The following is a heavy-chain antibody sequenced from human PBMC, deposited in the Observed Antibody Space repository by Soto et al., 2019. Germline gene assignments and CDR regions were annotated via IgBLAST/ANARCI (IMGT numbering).Heavy chain of an antibody. CDR2: VYYSGST. J-gene: IGHJ5*01. D-gene: IGHD2-15*01. Sequence: PSETLSLTCSVSGDSVSSCAYYWSWIRQPPGKGLEWIGYVYYSGSTSYNPSLETGVTISLDTSKSQFSLRLTSVTPADTAIYYCARVGRCYQSLDSWGPGTLVTVSS. CDR3: ARVGRCYQSLDS. CDR1: GDSVSSCAYY. V-gene: IGHV4-61*08.